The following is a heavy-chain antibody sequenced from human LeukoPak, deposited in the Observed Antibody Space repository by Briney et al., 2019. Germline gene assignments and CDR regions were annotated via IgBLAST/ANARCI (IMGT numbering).Heavy chain of an antibody. V-gene: IGHV4-4*09. CDR1: GGSSSSYY. J-gene: IGHJ4*02. CDR2: IHTTGST. CDR3: ARPGQSSWWVYFNY. D-gene: IGHD2-15*01. Sequence: SETLSLTCTVSGGSSSSYYWTWFRLPPGKGLEWIGYIHTTGSTNYNPSLKSRVTMSVDTSKNQFSLRLSSVTAADTAVYYCARPGQSSWWVYFNYWGQGTLVTVSS.